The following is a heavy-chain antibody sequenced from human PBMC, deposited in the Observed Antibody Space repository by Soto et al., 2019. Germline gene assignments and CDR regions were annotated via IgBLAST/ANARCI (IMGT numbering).Heavy chain of an antibody. CDR2: IWYDGSNK. Sequence: PGGSLIVSCAASGFPFSSYGMHWVRQAPGKGLEWVAVIWYDGSNKYYADSVKGRFTISRDNSKNTLYLQMNSLRAEDTAVYYCARRRGYSGYDFFDYWGQGTLVTVTS. D-gene: IGHD5-12*01. CDR1: GFPFSSYG. V-gene: IGHV3-33*01. J-gene: IGHJ4*02. CDR3: ARRRGYSGYDFFDY.